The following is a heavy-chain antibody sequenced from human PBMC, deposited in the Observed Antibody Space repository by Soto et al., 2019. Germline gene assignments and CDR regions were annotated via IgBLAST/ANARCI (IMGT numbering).Heavy chain of an antibody. CDR1: GFTFSSYS. D-gene: IGHD3-22*01. J-gene: IGHJ4*02. CDR2: ISSSSSTI. V-gene: IGHV3-48*02. Sequence: PGGSLRLSCAASGFTFSSYSMNWVRQAPGKGLEWVSYISSSSSTIYYADSVKGRFTISRDNAKNSLYLQMNSLRDEDTAVYYCARDLKLTMIVVVNNYFDYWGQGTLVTVSS. CDR3: ARDLKLTMIVVVNNYFDY.